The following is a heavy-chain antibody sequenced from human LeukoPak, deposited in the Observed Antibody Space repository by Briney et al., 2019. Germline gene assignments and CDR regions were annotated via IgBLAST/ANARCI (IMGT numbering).Heavy chain of an antibody. CDR1: GFTFSSYA. V-gene: IGHV3-30*04. CDR2: ISYDGSNK. J-gene: IGHJ4*02. Sequence: PGGSLRLSCAASGFTFSSYAMHWVRQAPGKGLEWVAVISYDGSNKYYADSVKGRFTISRDNSKNTLYLQMNSLRAEDTAVYYCAKDLPLAGRLKPVDYWGQGTLVTVSS. D-gene: IGHD6-19*01. CDR3: AKDLPLAGRLKPVDY.